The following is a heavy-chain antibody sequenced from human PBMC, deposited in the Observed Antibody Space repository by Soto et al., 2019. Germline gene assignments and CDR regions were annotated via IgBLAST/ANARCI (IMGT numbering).Heavy chain of an antibody. J-gene: IGHJ4*02. D-gene: IGHD3-3*01. CDR2: IRSKANSYAT. V-gene: IGHV3-73*01. CDR1: GFPFSGSA. CDR3: SAGEYLEWLPQGPRNVDY. Sequence: EVQLVESGGGLVQPGGSLKLSCAASGFPFSGSAMHWVRQASGKGLEWVGRIRSKANSYATAYAASVKGRFTISRDDSKNTAYLQMNSLKTEDTAVYYCSAGEYLEWLPQGPRNVDYWGQGTLVTVSS.